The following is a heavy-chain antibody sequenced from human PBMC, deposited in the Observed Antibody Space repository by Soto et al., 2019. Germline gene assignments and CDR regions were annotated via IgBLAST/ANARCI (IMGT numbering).Heavy chain of an antibody. CDR2: ISSSSSYI. V-gene: IGHV3-21*01. Sequence: EVQLVESGGGLVKPGGSLRLSCAASGFTFSSYSMNWVRQAPGKGLEWVSSISSSSSYIYYADSVKGRFTISRDNAKNSLYLQMNSLRAEDTAVYYCARDYLRVAAVAYWGQGTLVTVSS. CDR3: ARDYLRVAAVAY. D-gene: IGHD2-15*01. J-gene: IGHJ4*02. CDR1: GFTFSSYS.